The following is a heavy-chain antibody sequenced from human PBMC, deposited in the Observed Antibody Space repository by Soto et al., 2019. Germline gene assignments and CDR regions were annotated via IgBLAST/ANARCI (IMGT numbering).Heavy chain of an antibody. V-gene: IGHV1-2*04. J-gene: IGHJ6*02. CDR3: ARSFYSSYGMDV. Sequence: ASVKVSCKASGYTFTGYYMHWVRQAPGQGLEWMGWINPNSGGTNYAQKLQGWVTMTRDTSISTAYMELSRLRSDETAVYYCARSFYSSYGMDVWGQGTTVTV. D-gene: IGHD6-13*01. CDR2: INPNSGGT. CDR1: GYTFTGYY.